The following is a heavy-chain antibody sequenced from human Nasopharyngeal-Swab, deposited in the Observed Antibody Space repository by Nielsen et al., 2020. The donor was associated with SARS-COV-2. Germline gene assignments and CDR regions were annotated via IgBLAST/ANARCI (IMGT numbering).Heavy chain of an antibody. D-gene: IGHD1-26*01. V-gene: IGHV3-21*01. J-gene: IGHJ6*03. CDR2: ISSSSNSI. CDR1: RFTFRTYN. Sequence: GESLKISCAASRFTFRTYNMNWVRQAPGKGLEWVSSISSSSNSIYYADSVKGRFTISKDSAKNSLYLQMNSLRAEDTAVYFCARIAGRGSIYYYYMDVWGTGTTVTVSS. CDR3: ARIAGRGSIYYYYMDV.